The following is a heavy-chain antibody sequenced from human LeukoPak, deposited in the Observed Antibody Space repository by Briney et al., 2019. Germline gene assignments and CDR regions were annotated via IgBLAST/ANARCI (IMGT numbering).Heavy chain of an antibody. D-gene: IGHD3-22*01. CDR2: VNPNSGGT. J-gene: IGHJ4*02. CDR3: ARRCDTSSYYTYYFDY. Sequence: ASVKVSCKASGYTFTAYYIHWVRQAPGQGLEWMGWVNPNSGGTNYAQKFQGRVTMTRDTSISTAYMELSRLRSDDTAVYFCARRCDTSSYYTYYFDYWGQGTLVTVSS. V-gene: IGHV1-2*02. CDR1: GYTFTAYY.